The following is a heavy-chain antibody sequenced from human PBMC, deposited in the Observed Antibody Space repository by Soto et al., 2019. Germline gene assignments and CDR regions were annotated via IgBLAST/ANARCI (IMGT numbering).Heavy chain of an antibody. Sequence: QVQLQESGPGLVKPSQTLSLTCTVSGGSISSGGYYWSWIRQHPGKGLEWIGYIYYTGSTYYTPSLKSRVTISVDTSKNQFSLKLSSVTAADTAVYYCARVVRWLQFRLDYWGQGTLVTVSS. D-gene: IGHD5-12*01. CDR3: ARVVRWLQFRLDY. V-gene: IGHV4-31*03. CDR2: IYYTGST. CDR1: GGSISSGGYY. J-gene: IGHJ4*02.